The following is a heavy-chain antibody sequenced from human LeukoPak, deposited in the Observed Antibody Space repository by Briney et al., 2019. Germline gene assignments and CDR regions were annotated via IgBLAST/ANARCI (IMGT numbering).Heavy chain of an antibody. J-gene: IGHJ5*02. Sequence: GASVKVSCKASGYTFTGYYMHWVRQAPGQGLEWMRWINPNSGGTNYAQKFQGRVTMTRDTSISTAYMELSRLRSDDTAVYYCATAPGVRGMSWFDPWGQGTLVTVSS. CDR3: ATAPGVRGMSWFDP. CDR2: INPNSGGT. V-gene: IGHV1-2*02. D-gene: IGHD3-10*01. CDR1: GYTFTGYY.